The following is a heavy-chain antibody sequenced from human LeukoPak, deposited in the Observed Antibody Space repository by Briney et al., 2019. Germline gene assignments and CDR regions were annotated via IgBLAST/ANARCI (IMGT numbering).Heavy chain of an antibody. Sequence: GGSLRLSCAASGFSLSSYGMHWVRQAPGKGLEWVAVISYDGSNGYYADSVKGRFTISRDNSKNTLYLQMNSLRAEDTAVYYCAKGHRPGIAAAGTWGQGTLVTVSS. J-gene: IGHJ5*02. CDR2: ISYDGSNG. D-gene: IGHD6-13*01. V-gene: IGHV3-30*18. CDR1: GFSLSSYG. CDR3: AKGHRPGIAAAGT.